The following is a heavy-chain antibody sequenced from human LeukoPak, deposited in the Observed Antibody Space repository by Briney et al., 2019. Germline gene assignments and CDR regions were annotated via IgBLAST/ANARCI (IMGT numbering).Heavy chain of an antibody. CDR1: GFTVSSNY. V-gene: IGHV3-53*01. CDR3: ARGENSSGYYSLDY. J-gene: IGHJ4*02. D-gene: IGHD3-22*01. CDR2: IYSGGST. Sequence: GGSLRLSCAASGFTVSSNYMSWVRQAPGKGLEWVSVIYSGGSTYYADSVKGRFTISRDNSKNTLYLQMNSLRAEDTAVYYCARGENSSGYYSLDYWGQGTLVTVSS.